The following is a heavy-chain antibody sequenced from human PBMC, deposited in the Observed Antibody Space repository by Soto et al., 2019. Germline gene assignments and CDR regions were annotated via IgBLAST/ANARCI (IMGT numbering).Heavy chain of an antibody. CDR3: AKYDSKGYDFWSGPVKAYYYYGMDV. CDR1: GFTFSSYA. J-gene: IGHJ6*02. Sequence: GGSLRLSCAASGFTFSSYAMSWVRQAPGKGLEWVSAISGSGGSTYYADSVKGRFTISRDNSKNTLYLQMNSLRAEDTAVYYCAKYDSKGYDFWSGPVKAYYYYGMDVWGQGTTVTVSS. D-gene: IGHD3-3*01. CDR2: ISGSGGST. V-gene: IGHV3-23*01.